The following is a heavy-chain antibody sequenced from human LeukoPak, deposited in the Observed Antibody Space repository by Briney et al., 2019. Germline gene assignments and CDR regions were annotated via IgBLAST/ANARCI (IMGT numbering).Heavy chain of an antibody. CDR2: TYYRSKWYY. J-gene: IGHJ4*02. Sequence: SQTLSLTCAISGDSVSSNSVTWNWIRQSPSRGLEWLGRTYYRSKWYYDYAVAVKSRISINPDTSKNQFSLQLSSVTPEDTAVYYCARDPVGGSTIFDYWGQGTLVTVSS. D-gene: IGHD1-26*01. CDR1: GDSVSSNSVT. V-gene: IGHV6-1*01. CDR3: ARDPVGGSTIFDY.